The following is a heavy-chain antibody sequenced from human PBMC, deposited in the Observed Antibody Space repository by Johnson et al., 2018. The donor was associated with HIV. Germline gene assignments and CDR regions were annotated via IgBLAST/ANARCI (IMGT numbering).Heavy chain of an antibody. J-gene: IGHJ3*01. CDR1: GFSFSDYY. D-gene: IGHD4-23*01. CDR3: ARGRPWGWELRRDAFDV. Sequence: VQLVESGGGLVKPGGSLRLSCAASGFSFSDYYMSWIRQAPGKGLEWVAGMNWNGGSTGYADSVKGRYIISRDNANRSLYLQMNGLRVEDTALYYCARGRPWGWELRRDAFDVWGQGTMVTVSS. V-gene: IGHV3-20*04. CDR2: MNWNGGST.